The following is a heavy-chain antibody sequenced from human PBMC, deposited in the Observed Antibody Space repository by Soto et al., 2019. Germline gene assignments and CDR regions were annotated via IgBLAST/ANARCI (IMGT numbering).Heavy chain of an antibody. J-gene: IGHJ4*02. V-gene: IGHV4-59*01. Sequence: SETLSLTCTVSGGSISSYYWSWIRQPPGKGLEWIGYIYYSGSTNYNPSLKSRVTISVDTSKNQFSLKLSSVTAADTAVYYCAKRRTKHYVEYSFDCWGQGTLVTVSS. D-gene: IGHD4-17*01. CDR3: AKRRTKHYVEYSFDC. CDR1: GGSISSYY. CDR2: IYYSGST.